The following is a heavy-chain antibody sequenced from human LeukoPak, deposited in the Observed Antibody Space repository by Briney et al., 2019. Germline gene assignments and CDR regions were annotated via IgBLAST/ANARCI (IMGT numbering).Heavy chain of an antibody. CDR2: ITANTRGSIT. CDR3: ARGAVALGPMDV. V-gene: IGHV3-23*01. J-gene: IGHJ6*03. Sequence: PGGSLRLSCVTSGFSFSTYDMSWVRQAPGKGLEWVSGITANTRGSITYYADSVKGRFTISRDSSKDTLYLQMNSLRAEDTAVYFCARGAVALGPMDVWGKGTTVTVSS. CDR1: GFSFSTYD. D-gene: IGHD4-23*01.